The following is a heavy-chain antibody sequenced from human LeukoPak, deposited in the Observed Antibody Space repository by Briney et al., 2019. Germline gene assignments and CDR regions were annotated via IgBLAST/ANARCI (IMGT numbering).Heavy chain of an antibody. V-gene: IGHV1-18*01. CDR2: ISAYNGNT. CDR3: ARVRDGSGSYYPPVV. Sequence: GASVKVSCKASGYTFTSYGISWVRQAPGQGLEWMGWISAYNGNTNYARKLQGRVTMTTDTSTSTAYMELRSLRSDDTAVYYCARVRDGSGSYYPPVVWGQGTMVTVSS. D-gene: IGHD3-10*01. CDR1: GYTFTSYG. J-gene: IGHJ3*01.